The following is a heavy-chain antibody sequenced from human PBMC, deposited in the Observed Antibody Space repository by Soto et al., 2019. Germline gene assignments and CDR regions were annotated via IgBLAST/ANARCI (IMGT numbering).Heavy chain of an antibody. Sequence: EVQLVESGGGLVQPGRSLRLSCAASGFTFDNYARHWVRQAPGKGLEWVSGISWNSNTIAYADSVKGRFTISRDNAKNSLYLQMNSLRAEDTAFYYWAQDTGPNWGQGTLVTVSS. V-gene: IGHV3-9*01. J-gene: IGHJ4*02. CDR1: GFTFDNYA. CDR2: ISWNSNTI. CDR3: AQDTGPN.